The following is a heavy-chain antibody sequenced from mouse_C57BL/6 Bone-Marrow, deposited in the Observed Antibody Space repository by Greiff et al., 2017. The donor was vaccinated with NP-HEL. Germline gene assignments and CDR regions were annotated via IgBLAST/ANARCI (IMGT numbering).Heavy chain of an antibody. D-gene: IGHD1-1*01. CDR1: GYSITSGYY. V-gene: IGHV3-6*01. Sequence: EVKVEESGPGLVKPSQSLSLTCSVTGYSITSGYYWNWIRQFPGNKLEWMGYISYDGSNNYNPSLKNRISITRDTSKNQFFLKLNSVTTEDTATYYCAREGSSSYYFDYWGQGTTLTVSS. CDR2: ISYDGSN. CDR3: AREGSSSYYFDY. J-gene: IGHJ2*01.